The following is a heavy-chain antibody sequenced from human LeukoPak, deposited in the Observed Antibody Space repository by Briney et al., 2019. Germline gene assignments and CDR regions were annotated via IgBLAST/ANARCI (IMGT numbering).Heavy chain of an antibody. V-gene: IGHV4-34*01. CDR2: INHSGST. CDR3: ARRLYYYGSGSTNRLDY. Sequence: SETLSLTCAVYGGSFSGYYWSWIRQPPGKGLEWIGEINHSGSTNYNPSLKSRVTISVDTSKNQFSLKLSSVTAADTAVYYCARRLYYYGSGSTNRLDYWGLGTLVTVSS. D-gene: IGHD3-10*01. CDR1: GGSFSGYY. J-gene: IGHJ4*02.